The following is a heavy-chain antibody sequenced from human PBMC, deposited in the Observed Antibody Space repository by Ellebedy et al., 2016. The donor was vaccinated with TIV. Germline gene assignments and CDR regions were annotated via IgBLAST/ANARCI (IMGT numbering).Heavy chain of an antibody. CDR3: ARRGSYGDYAVQVNSWFDR. CDR2: IYQDGSQK. V-gene: IGHV3-7*01. Sequence: GESLKISCVASGFNFGSYWMGWVRQAPGKGLAWVANIYQDGSQKYCVDSVKGRFTISRDNAKNSLFLQMNSLRVEETAVYYCARRGSYGDYAVQVNSWFDRWGRGTLVSVSS. J-gene: IGHJ5*02. CDR1: GFNFGSYW. D-gene: IGHD3-16*01.